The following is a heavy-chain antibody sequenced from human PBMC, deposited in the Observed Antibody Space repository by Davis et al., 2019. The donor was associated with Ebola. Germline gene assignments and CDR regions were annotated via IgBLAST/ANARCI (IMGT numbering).Heavy chain of an antibody. J-gene: IGHJ6*02. CDR2: ISGSGAST. D-gene: IGHD6-13*01. CDR1: GFTFSSYA. Sequence: GGSLRLSCAASGFTFSSYAMNWVRQAPGKGLEWVSGISGSGASTYYADSVKGRFTISRDNSKNTLYLQMNSLRAEDTAVYYCAKLDSSSWDYYYYGMDVWGQGTTVTVSS. V-gene: IGHV3-23*01. CDR3: AKLDSSSWDYYYYGMDV.